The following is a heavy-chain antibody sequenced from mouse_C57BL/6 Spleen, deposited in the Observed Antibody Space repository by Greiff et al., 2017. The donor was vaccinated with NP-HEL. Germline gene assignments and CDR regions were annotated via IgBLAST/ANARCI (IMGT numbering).Heavy chain of an antibody. V-gene: IGHV2-2*01. CDR3: ASYDGYYSYYAMDY. CDR1: GFSLTSYG. CDR2: LWRGGST. Sequence: QVQLQQSGPGLVQPSQSLSITCTVSGFSLTSYGVHWVRQSPGKGLEWLGVLWRGGSTDYNAALISRLSISKDNANSQVFFKMNSLQADDTAIYYCASYDGYYSYYAMDYWGQGTSVTVSS. J-gene: IGHJ4*01. D-gene: IGHD2-3*01.